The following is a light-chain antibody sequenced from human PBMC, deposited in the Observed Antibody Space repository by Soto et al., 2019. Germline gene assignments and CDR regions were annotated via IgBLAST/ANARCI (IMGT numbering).Light chain of an antibody. V-gene: IGLV2-14*01. Sequence: QSALTQPASVSGSPGQSITISCTGTSSDVGGYNYVSWYQQHPGKAPKLMIYEVSNRPSGVSDRFSGSKSGNTASLTISGLRAEDESDYYCSSYTSSNTLIFGGGTQLTVL. CDR2: EVS. CDR3: SSYTSSNTLI. J-gene: IGLJ2*01. CDR1: SSDVGGYNY.